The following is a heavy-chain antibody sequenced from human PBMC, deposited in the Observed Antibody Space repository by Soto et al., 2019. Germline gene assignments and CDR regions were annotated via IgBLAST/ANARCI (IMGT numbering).Heavy chain of an antibody. D-gene: IGHD3-22*01. V-gene: IGHV1-2*04. CDR2: INPNSGGT. J-gene: IGHJ4*02. CDR3: ARVRDDSSGWPFDY. CDR1: GYTFTGYY. Sequence: QVQLVQSGAEVKKPAASVKVSCKTSGYTFTGYYMHWVRQAPGQGLEWMGWINPNSGGTNYAQKFQGWVTMTRDTSVSTVYVVLSRLRSDDTAVYYCARVRDDSSGWPFDYWGQGTLVTVSS.